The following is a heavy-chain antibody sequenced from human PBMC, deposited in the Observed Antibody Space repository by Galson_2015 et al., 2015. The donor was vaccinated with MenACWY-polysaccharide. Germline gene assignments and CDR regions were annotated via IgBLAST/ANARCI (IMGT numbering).Heavy chain of an antibody. CDR1: GFSLRTPGVG. CDR2: IFWDENK. V-gene: IGHV2-5*02. Sequence: PALVKPTQTLTLTCTVSGFSLRTPGVGVGWIRQPPGKALEWLALIFWDENKGYKPSMRSRLTVTKDTSKNQVVLTLTNVDPDDTATYYCAHRMGVAAAFDVWGQGAPVSVSS. D-gene: IGHD6-25*01. CDR3: AHRMGVAAAFDV. J-gene: IGHJ4*02.